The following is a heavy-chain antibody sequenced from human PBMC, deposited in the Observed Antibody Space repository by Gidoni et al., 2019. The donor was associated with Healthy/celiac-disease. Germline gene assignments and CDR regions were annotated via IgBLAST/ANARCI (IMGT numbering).Heavy chain of an antibody. Sequence: EVQLVESGGGLVKPGGSLRLSGAASGFTFSSYWMSWVRQAPGKGLEWVANIKQDGSEKYYVDSVKGRFTISRDNAKNSLYLQMNSLRAEDTAVYYCARARRGFGEPMPMYYFDYWGQGTLVTVSS. CDR3: ARARRGFGEPMPMYYFDY. CDR2: IKQDGSEK. CDR1: GFTFSSYW. J-gene: IGHJ4*02. D-gene: IGHD3-10*01. V-gene: IGHV3-7*01.